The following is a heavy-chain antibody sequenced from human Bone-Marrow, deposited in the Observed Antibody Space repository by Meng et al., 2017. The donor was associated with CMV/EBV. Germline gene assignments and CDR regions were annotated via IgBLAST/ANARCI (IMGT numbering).Heavy chain of an antibody. CDR2: ISSSGSTI. Sequence: GESLKISCAASGFTFSDYYMSWIRQAPGKGLEWVSYISSSGSTIYHADSVKGRFTISRDNAKNSLYLQMNSQRAEDTAVYYCARDFLRAPGIFDYWGPGTLVTVSS. V-gene: IGHV3-11*04. CDR1: GFTFSDYY. CDR3: ARDFLRAPGIFDY. D-gene: IGHD1-1*01. J-gene: IGHJ4*02.